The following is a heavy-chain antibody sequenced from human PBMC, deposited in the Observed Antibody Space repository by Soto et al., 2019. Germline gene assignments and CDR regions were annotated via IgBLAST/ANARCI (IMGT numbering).Heavy chain of an antibody. V-gene: IGHV1-24*01. CDR1: GSTLTVLS. D-gene: IGHD1-26*01. CDR3: ATGERNSGTEKPTFQH. Sequence: ASVEVSCKVSGSTLTVLSMHWVRQAPGKGLEWMGGFDPEDGETNYAQKFQGRVTMTEDTSTDTAYMELSSLRSEDTAVYYCATGERNSGTEKPTFQHWGQGTLVTVSS. CDR2: FDPEDGET. J-gene: IGHJ1*01.